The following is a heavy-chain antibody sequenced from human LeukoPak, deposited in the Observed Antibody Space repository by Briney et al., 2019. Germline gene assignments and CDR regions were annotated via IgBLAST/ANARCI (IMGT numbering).Heavy chain of an antibody. Sequence: SETLSLTCTVSGGSISSYYWSWIRQPPGKGLEWIGYIYYSGSTNYNPSLKSRVTISVDTSKNQFSLKLSSVTAADTAVYYCARVISKYSSSWRREGDAFDIWGQGTMVTVSS. V-gene: IGHV4-59*12. CDR1: GGSISSYY. J-gene: IGHJ3*02. CDR2: IYYSGST. CDR3: ARVISKYSSSWRREGDAFDI. D-gene: IGHD6-13*01.